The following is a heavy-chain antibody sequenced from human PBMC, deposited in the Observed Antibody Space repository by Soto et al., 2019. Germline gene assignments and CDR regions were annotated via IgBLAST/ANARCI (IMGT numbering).Heavy chain of an antibody. V-gene: IGHV1-8*01. CDR2: MNPNSGNT. Sequence: QVQLVQSGAEVKKPGASVKFSCKASGNTFTSYDINWLRQATGQGFEWMGWMNPNSGNTGYAQKFQGRVTMTRNTSISTAYMELSSLRSEDTAVYYCARDPYYYGSGSYYRRSYYYYYMDVWGKGTTVTVSS. CDR3: ARDPYYYGSGSYYRRSYYYYYMDV. J-gene: IGHJ6*03. CDR1: GNTFTSYD. D-gene: IGHD3-10*01.